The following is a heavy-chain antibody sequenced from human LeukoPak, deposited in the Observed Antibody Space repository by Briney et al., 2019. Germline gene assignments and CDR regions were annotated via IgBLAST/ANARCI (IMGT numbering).Heavy chain of an antibody. J-gene: IGHJ6*02. Sequence: ASVKLSCKASGYTVTSYYMHGVRQSPGHRLEWMGIINPSGGNLIYAQKFQGRFAITRDTSTTTVYMELSSLRSKDTAVYYCAREYLYSSGWYGYYYYYGMNVWGQGTTVIVSS. D-gene: IGHD6-19*01. V-gene: IGHV1-46*01. CDR1: GYTVTSYY. CDR3: AREYLYSSGWYGYYYYYGMNV. CDR2: INPSGGNL.